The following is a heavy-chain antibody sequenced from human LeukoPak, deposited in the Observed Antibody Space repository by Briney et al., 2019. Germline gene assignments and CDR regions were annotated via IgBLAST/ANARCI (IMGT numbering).Heavy chain of an antibody. CDR1: GFTFSRYW. CDR3: AREDYYDSSGYPSGGFDY. Sequence: GGSLRLSCVASGFTFSRYWMSWVRQAPGKGLEWVASIKQDGSMKYYADSVKGRFTISRDNAKNTLYLQMNSLRAEDTAVYYCAREDYYDSSGYPSGGFDYWGQGTLVTVSS. CDR2: IKQDGSMK. V-gene: IGHV3-7*01. J-gene: IGHJ4*02. D-gene: IGHD3-22*01.